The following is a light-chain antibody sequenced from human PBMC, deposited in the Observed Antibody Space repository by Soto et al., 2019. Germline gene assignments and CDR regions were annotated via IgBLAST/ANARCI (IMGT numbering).Light chain of an antibody. CDR2: EVS. CDR3: SSYTSSSTYV. CDR1: SSDVGGYDY. V-gene: IGLV2-14*01. J-gene: IGLJ1*01. Sequence: QSARTPPASVSGSPGQSITISRTGTSSDVGGYDYVSWFQQHPGKAPKLMISEVSNRPSGVSNRFSGSKSGNTASLTISGLQAEDEADYYCSSYTSSSTYVFGTGTKVTVL.